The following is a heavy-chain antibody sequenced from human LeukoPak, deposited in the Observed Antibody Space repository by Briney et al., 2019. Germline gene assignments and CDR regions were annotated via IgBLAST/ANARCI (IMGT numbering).Heavy chain of an antibody. CDR2: IIPIFGTA. Sequence: ASVKVSCKASGYTFTSYYMHWVRQAPGQGLEWMGGIIPIFGTANYAQKFQGRVTITADESTSTAYMELSSLRSEDTAVYYCARDRYYYGSGRSVPDYWGQGTLVTVSS. J-gene: IGHJ4*02. V-gene: IGHV1-69*13. CDR1: GYTFTSYY. CDR3: ARDRYYYGSGRSVPDY. D-gene: IGHD3-10*01.